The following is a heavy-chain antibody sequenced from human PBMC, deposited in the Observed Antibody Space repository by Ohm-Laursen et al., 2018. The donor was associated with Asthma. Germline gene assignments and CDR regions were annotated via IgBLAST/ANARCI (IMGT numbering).Heavy chain of an antibody. V-gene: IGHV3-74*01. J-gene: IGHJ4*02. CDR1: GFTSGITFSDYW. D-gene: IGHD2-15*01. CDR3: AKDSSEVVAADEY. CDR2: INHYGSGT. Sequence: SLRLSCAASGFTSGITFSDYWFHWLRQAPGKGLVWVSRINHYGSGTDYADSVKGRFTISRDNPRNTLYLQMNSLRAEDTAVYYCAKDSSEVVAADEYWGQGTLVTVSS.